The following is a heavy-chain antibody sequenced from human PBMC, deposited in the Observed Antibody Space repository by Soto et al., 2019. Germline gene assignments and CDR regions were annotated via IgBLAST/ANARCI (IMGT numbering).Heavy chain of an antibody. CDR2: INSDGTST. J-gene: IGHJ2*01. Sequence: GGSLRLSCAASGFTFSSYWMHWVRQAPGKGLVWVSRINSDGTSTSYADSVKGRFTISRDNAKNTVWLQMNSLRAEDTAVYYCTRDPTSWYFDLWGRGTLVTVSS. CDR3: TRDPTSWYFDL. V-gene: IGHV3-74*01. D-gene: IGHD2-2*01. CDR1: GFTFSSYW.